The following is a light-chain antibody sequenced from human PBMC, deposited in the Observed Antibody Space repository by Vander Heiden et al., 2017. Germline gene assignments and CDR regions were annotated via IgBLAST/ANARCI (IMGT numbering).Light chain of an antibody. Sequence: SSELTQDPAVSVALGQTVRITCQGDSLRSYYASWYQQKPGQAPVLVIYGKNNWPSGIPDRFSGSSSGNTASLTITGAQAEDEADYYCNSRDSSGNHYVFGIGTKVTVL. CDR2: GKN. V-gene: IGLV3-19*01. J-gene: IGLJ1*01. CDR1: SLRSYY. CDR3: NSRDSSGNHYV.